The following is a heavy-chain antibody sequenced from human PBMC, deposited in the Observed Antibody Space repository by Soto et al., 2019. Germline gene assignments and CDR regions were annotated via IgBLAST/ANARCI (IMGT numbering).Heavy chain of an antibody. CDR1: GGSISSYY. CDR2: IYTSGST. V-gene: IGHV4-4*07. CDR3: AREKYCSGGSCYVWFDP. D-gene: IGHD2-15*01. J-gene: IGHJ5*02. Sequence: QVQLQESGPGLVKPSETLSLTCTVSGGSISSYYWSWIRQPAGKGLEWIGRIYTSGSTNYNPSLKSRVTMSVDTSKNQFSLKLSSVTAADTAVYYCAREKYCSGGSCYVWFDPWGQGTLVTVSS.